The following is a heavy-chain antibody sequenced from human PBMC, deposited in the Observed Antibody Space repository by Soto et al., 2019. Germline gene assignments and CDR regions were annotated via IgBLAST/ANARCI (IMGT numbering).Heavy chain of an antibody. CDR1: GASVRSNEHY. J-gene: IGHJ4*02. V-gene: IGHV4-30-4*01. D-gene: IGHD5-18*01. Sequence: QVQLQESGPKLVKPSQTLSLTCSVSGASVRSNEHYWGWIRQPPGKGLEWIGYIYYSGTTYSNPSLRSRVSISTDTSNNQFSLKLSSVTAADTAVYYCVSTDVETAIEYYFDYWGQGTLVTVSS. CDR3: VSTDVETAIEYYFDY. CDR2: IYYSGTT.